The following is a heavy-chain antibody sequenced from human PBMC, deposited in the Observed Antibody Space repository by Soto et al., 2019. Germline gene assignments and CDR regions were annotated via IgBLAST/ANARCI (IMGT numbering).Heavy chain of an antibody. Sequence: GSLRLSCAASGXTVSSYSMSWVRQAPGKGLEWVSAIIGSGGSTYYADSVKGRFTISIYNSKKTLYLQMNSMRAEDTAVYYCAKAVTMVRGPYGMDVWGQGTTGTVS. V-gene: IGHV3-23*01. D-gene: IGHD3-10*01. CDR2: IIGSGGST. CDR1: GXTVSSYS. CDR3: AKAVTMVRGPYGMDV. J-gene: IGHJ6*02.